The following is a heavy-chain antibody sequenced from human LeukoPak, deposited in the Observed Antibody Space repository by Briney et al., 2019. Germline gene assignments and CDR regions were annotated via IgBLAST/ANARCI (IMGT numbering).Heavy chain of an antibody. Sequence: PGGSLRLSCAASGFTFSSYWMYWVRQAPGKGLEWVSSISSSSDYIYHADSVKGRFTISRDNAKKSLYLQMNSLRVEDTAVYYCARGATTTRFGRFDPWGQGTLVMVSS. CDR3: ARGATTTRFGRFDP. V-gene: IGHV3-21*01. CDR2: ISSSSDYI. J-gene: IGHJ5*02. D-gene: IGHD4-17*01. CDR1: GFTFSSYW.